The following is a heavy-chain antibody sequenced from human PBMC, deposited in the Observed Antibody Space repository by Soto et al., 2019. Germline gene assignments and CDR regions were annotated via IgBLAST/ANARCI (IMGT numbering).Heavy chain of an antibody. CDR3: ARDQRHGSGSYKARGYFDY. CDR2: IIPIFGTA. D-gene: IGHD3-10*01. J-gene: IGHJ4*02. V-gene: IGHV1-69*13. Sequence: GVSVKVSCKASGGTFSSYAISWVRQAPGQGLEWMGGIIPIFGTANYAQKFQGRVTITADESTSTAYMELSSLRSEDTAVYYCARDQRHGSGSYKARGYFDYWGQGTLVTVSS. CDR1: GGTFSSYA.